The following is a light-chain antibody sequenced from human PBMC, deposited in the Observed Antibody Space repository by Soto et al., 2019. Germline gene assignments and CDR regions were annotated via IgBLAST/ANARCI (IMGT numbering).Light chain of an antibody. CDR3: SSYTSSSTPYV. J-gene: IGLJ1*01. CDR2: DVS. Sequence: QSALTQPASVSGSPGQSITISCTGTSTDVGGYIYVSWYQQHPGKAPKLMMYDVSNRPSGVSNRFSGSKSGNTASLTISGLQADDEADYYCSSYTSSSTPYVFGTGTKLTVL. V-gene: IGLV2-14*01. CDR1: STDVGGYIY.